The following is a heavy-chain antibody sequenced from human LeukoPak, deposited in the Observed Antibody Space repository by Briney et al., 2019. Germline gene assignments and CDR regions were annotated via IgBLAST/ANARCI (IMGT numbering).Heavy chain of an antibody. CDR1: GYTFTGYY. CDR3: ASAPYCSSTSCYTPLNY. CDR2: INPNSGGT. V-gene: IGHV1-2*02. J-gene: IGHJ4*02. D-gene: IGHD2-2*02. Sequence: ASVKVSCKASGYTFTGYYMHWVRQAPGQGLEWMAWINPNSGGTNYAQKFQGRVTMTTDTYISTAYMELSRLRSGDTAVYYCASAPYCSSTSCYTPLNYWGQGTLVTVSS.